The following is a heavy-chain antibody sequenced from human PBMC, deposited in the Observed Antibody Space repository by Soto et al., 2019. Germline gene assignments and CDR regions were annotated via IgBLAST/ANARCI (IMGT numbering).Heavy chain of an antibody. V-gene: IGHV1-8*01. CDR1: GYTFTSYD. CDR2: MNPNSGNT. Sequence: QVQLVQSGAEVKKPGASVKVSCKASGYTFTSYDINWVRQATGQGLEWMGWMNPNSGNTGYAQKFQGTVIMTRNTSISTAYMELSSLRSEDTAVYYCARGDDFWSGYYFDPWGQGTLVTVSS. CDR3: ARGDDFWSGYYFDP. D-gene: IGHD3-3*01. J-gene: IGHJ5*02.